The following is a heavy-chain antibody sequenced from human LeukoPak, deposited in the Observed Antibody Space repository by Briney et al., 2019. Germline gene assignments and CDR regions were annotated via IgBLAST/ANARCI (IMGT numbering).Heavy chain of an antibody. CDR3: ARDRGSSWYFVY. D-gene: IGHD6-13*01. V-gene: IGHV3-48*03. CDR1: GFTFSSYE. J-gene: IGHJ4*02. Sequence: PGGSLRLSCAASGFTFSSYEMNWVRQAPGKGLEWISYISGSGSTIDYADSVKGRFTISRDNAKNSLYLQMNSLRAEDTAVYSCARDRGSSWYFVYWGQGTLVTVSS. CDR2: ISGSGSTI.